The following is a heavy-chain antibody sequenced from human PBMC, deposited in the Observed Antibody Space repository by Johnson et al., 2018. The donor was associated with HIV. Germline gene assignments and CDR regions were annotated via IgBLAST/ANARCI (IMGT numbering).Heavy chain of an antibody. CDR1: RFTFSSYW. V-gene: IGHV3-74*01. CDR3: ARAGYSSTSSCAFDI. Sequence: EVQLVESGGGLVQPGGSLRLSCAASRFTFSSYWMHWVRQAPGKGLVWVSRINSDGSSTTYADSVKGRFTISRDNAKNTLYLQMNSLRAEDTAVYYCARAGYSSTSSCAFDIWGQGTMFTVSS. CDR2: INSDGSST. J-gene: IGHJ3*02. D-gene: IGHD6-13*01.